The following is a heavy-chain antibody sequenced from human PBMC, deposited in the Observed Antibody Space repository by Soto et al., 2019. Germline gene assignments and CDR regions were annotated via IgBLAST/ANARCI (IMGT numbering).Heavy chain of an antibody. CDR2: INAGNGNT. CDR1: GYTFTSYA. Sequence: GASVKVSCKASGYTFTSYAMHWVRQAPGQRLEWMGWINAGNGNTKYSQKFQGRVTITRDTSASTAYMELSSLRSEDTAVYYCARDHTSPHYCSGGSCKALYFDFWGQGTLVTVSS. D-gene: IGHD2-15*01. CDR3: ARDHTSPHYCSGGSCKALYFDF. J-gene: IGHJ4*02. V-gene: IGHV1-3*01.